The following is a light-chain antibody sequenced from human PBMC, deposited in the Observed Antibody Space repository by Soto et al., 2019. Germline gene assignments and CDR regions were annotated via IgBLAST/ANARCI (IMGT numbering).Light chain of an antibody. J-gene: IGKJ4*01. CDR1: QSISCN. CDR2: HTS. Sequence: IVITQSPATLSFSPCESATLSLSASQSISCNVSWYQQKPGLATRRIIYHTSTRATGVPARLSGSGSGTEFSLTISSLQSEDYAVYFCQRYDNWPLTFGGGTKVDIK. CDR3: QRYDNWPLT. V-gene: IGKV3-15*01.